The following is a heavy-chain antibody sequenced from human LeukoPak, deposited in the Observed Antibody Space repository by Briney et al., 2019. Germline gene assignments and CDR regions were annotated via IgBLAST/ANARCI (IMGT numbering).Heavy chain of an antibody. CDR3: ARGVLWSGYFYFDY. J-gene: IGHJ4*02. V-gene: IGHV3-72*01. CDR1: GFTFSDYY. D-gene: IGHD3-3*01. CDR2: IRNKANSYTT. Sequence: GRSLRLSCAVSGFTFSDYYMDWVRQAPGKGLEWVGRIRNKANSYTTEYAASVKGRFTISRDDSKNSLYLQMNSLKAEDTAMYYCARGVLWSGYFYFDYWGQGTLVSVSS.